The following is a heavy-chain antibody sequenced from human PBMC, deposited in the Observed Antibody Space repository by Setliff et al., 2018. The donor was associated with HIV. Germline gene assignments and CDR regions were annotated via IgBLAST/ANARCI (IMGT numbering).Heavy chain of an antibody. D-gene: IGHD3-16*02. CDR2: VYQSGTT. Sequence: PSETLSLTCDVSGSFITSGYYWGWVRQPPGKGLEWIGTVYQSGTTYFNPSLEERISMSVDTPMNQFSLEVRSVTAADTAVYYCARGVRDYFDYAWSTYRLGYYMDV. J-gene: IGHJ6*03. CDR1: GSFITSGYY. CDR3: ARGVRDYFDYAWSTYRLGYYMDV. V-gene: IGHV4-38-2*01.